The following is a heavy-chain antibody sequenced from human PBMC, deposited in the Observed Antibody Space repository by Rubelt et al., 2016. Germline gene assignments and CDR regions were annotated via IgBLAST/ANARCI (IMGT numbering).Heavy chain of an antibody. CDR2: SSTDGRSA. V-gene: IGHV3-74*01. CDR3: ARETRGSGSFDY. D-gene: IGHD6-19*01. J-gene: IGHJ4*02. Sequence: EVQLVESGGGLVQPGGSMRLSCAASGFTFTNFWTHWGRQAPGKGMVWISRSSTDGRSASYADSVKGRFTISSGNAKYRLHLQMNRLRVEDPAVYYCARETRGSGSFDYWGQGTLVTVSS. CDR1: GFTFTNFW.